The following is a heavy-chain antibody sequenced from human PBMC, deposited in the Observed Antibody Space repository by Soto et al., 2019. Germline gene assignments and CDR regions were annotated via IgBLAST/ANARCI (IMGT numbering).Heavy chain of an antibody. V-gene: IGHV5-51*01. CDR1: GDKVTRYW. Sequence: LQRSGEGSGDKVTRYWSGWVRQMPGKGLEWMGIIYPGDSDTRYSPSFQGQVTISADKSISTAYLQWSSLKASDTAMYYCARVVIRGVILDVWGQGTTVTVSS. CDR3: ARVVIRGVILDV. D-gene: IGHD3-10*01. J-gene: IGHJ6*02. CDR2: IYPGDSDT.